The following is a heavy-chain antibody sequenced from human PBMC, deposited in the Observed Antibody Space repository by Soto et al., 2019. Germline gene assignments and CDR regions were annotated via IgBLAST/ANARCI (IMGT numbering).Heavy chain of an antibody. CDR3: ARDLAGGDH. CDR1: GYTFTHYY. Sequence: QVQLVQSGAEVKKPGPSVKVSCRTSGYTFTHYYIHWVRQAPGQGLEWLGIINPASGSTNYAQDFQGRVTLTMDPATTTVYMELSGLRAEDTAIFYCARDLAGGDHWGQGTLVTVSS. J-gene: IGHJ4*02. CDR2: INPASGST. D-gene: IGHD3-3*02. V-gene: IGHV1-46*01.